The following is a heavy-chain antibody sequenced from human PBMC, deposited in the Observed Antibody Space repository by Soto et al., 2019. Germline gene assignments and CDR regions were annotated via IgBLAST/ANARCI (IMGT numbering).Heavy chain of an antibody. Sequence: QVQLVESGGGVVQPGRSLRLSCAASGFTFSSYGMHWVRQAPGKGLEWVAVISYDGSNKYYADSVKGRFSISRDNSKNTLYLKMNTLRDEDTAVYYCAKDEGAEQQPCDYWCQGRLVTVSS. V-gene: IGHV3-30*18. CDR1: GFTFSSYG. CDR2: ISYDGSNK. D-gene: IGHD6-13*01. CDR3: AKDEGAEQQPCDY. J-gene: IGHJ4*02.